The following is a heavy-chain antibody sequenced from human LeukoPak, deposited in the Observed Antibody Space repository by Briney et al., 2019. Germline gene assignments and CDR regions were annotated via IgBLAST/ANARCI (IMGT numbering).Heavy chain of an antibody. CDR3: ARDRGVVQGYFDY. CDR2: INPNSGGT. Sequence: ASVKVSCKASGYTFTGYYMHWVRQAPGLGLEWMGWINPNSGGTNYAQKFQGWVTMTRDTSISAAYMELSRLRSDDTAVYYCARDRGVVQGYFDYWGQGTLVTVSS. V-gene: IGHV1-2*04. D-gene: IGHD3-10*01. CDR1: GYTFTGYY. J-gene: IGHJ4*02.